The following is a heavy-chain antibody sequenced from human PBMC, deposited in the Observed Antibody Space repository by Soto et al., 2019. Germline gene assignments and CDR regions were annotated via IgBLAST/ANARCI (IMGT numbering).Heavy chain of an antibody. V-gene: IGHV1-18*04. CDR2: NRADNGDV. Sequence: QAHLVQSGGEVKKPGASVKVSCKASGYTFTMYGLSWVRQAPGQGPEWMGWNRADNGDVRYAEKCRGRLTFTTDTSTNTAYMELRSLRSDDTAVYYCAMDDRSGYYWAIDYWGRGTLVTVSS. CDR3: AMDDRSGYYWAIDY. D-gene: IGHD3-22*01. J-gene: IGHJ4*02. CDR1: GYTFTMYG.